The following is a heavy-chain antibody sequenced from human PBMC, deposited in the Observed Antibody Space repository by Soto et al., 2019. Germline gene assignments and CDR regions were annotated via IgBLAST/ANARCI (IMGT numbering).Heavy chain of an antibody. D-gene: IGHD3-9*01. CDR2: IIPHFGPA. CDR1: GDSFNNDG. V-gene: IGHV1-69*06. CDR3: ARGALLDWHNYFALDV. Sequence: QVQLVQSGAEVKKPGSSVKVSCKASGDSFNNDGVNWVRQAPGQGLEWVGGIIPHFGPAKYPQKFQGRATITADTPTNTVFMELLILPSDDTAIYYCARGALLDWHNYFALDVWGQGTSVTVSS. J-gene: IGHJ6*02.